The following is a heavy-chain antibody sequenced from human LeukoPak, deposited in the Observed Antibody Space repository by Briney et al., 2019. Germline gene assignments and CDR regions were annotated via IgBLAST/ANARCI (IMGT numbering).Heavy chain of an antibody. CDR2: ISWNSGSI. D-gene: IGHD6-13*01. CDR1: GFTFDDYA. J-gene: IGHJ4*02. Sequence: PGRSLRLSCAASGFTFDDYAMHWVRQAPGKGLEWVSGISWNSGSIGYADSVKGRFTISRDNAKNSLYLQMNSLRAEDAALYYCAKDTAEYSSSPGDYWGQGTLVTVSS. V-gene: IGHV3-9*01. CDR3: AKDTAEYSSSPGDY.